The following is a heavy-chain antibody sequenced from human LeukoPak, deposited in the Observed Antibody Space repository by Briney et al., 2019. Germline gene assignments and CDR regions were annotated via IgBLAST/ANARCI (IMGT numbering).Heavy chain of an antibody. CDR2: ISTGSTTI. J-gene: IGHJ4*02. CDR3: ARAAYCGGDCYYFDY. D-gene: IGHD2-21*02. CDR1: GFSFSSDG. V-gene: IGHV3-48*02. Sequence: GGSLRLSCAGSGFSFSSDGINWVRQAPGKGLEWVSYISTGSTTIYYADSVKGRFTISRDNARNSLYLQMNSLRDEDTAVYYCARAAYCGGDCYYFDYWGQGILVTVSS.